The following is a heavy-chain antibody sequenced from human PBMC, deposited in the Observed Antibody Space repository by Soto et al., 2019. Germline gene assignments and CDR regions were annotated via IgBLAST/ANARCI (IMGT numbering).Heavy chain of an antibody. CDR2: ISSSGSFM. CDR3: ARDPPSGTTLDWFDS. J-gene: IGHJ5*01. CDR1: GFTFSSDS. Sequence: VQLVESGGGLVKPGGSLRLSCAASGFTFSSDSMGWVRQAPGKGLEWVASISSSGSFMNYADSVKGRFTISRDNAKNSLYLQMRSLKDEDTAVYYCARDPPSGTTLDWFDSWGQGTLVTVSS. V-gene: IGHV3-21*01. D-gene: IGHD1-7*01.